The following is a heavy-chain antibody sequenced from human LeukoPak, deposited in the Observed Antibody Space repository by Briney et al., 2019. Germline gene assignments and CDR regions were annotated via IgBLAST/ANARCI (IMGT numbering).Heavy chain of an antibody. J-gene: IGHJ4*02. V-gene: IGHV4-59*01. D-gene: IGHD6-19*01. CDR3: ARDLDNSGWYVFDY. Sequence: PSETLSLTCTVSGGSISSFYWSWIRQPPGKGLEWIGYIFYSGSTNYNPSLKSRVTISVDTPKNQHSLKLSSVTAADTAVYYCARDLDNSGWYVFDYWGQGNLVTVSS. CDR1: GGSISSFY. CDR2: IFYSGST.